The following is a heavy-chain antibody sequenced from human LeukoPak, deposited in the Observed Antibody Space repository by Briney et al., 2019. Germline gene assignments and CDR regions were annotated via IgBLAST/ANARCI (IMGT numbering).Heavy chain of an antibody. CDR3: AKGIGYCSGGSCYYYYYYMDV. D-gene: IGHD2-15*01. CDR1: GFTFSSYA. V-gene: IGHV3-23*01. Sequence: GGSLRLSCAASGFTFSSYAMSWVRQAPGKGLEWVSAISGSGGSTYYADSVKGRFTISRDNSKNTLYLQMNSLRAEDTAVYYCAKGIGYCSGGSCYYYYYYMDVWGKGTTVTVSS. J-gene: IGHJ6*03. CDR2: ISGSGGST.